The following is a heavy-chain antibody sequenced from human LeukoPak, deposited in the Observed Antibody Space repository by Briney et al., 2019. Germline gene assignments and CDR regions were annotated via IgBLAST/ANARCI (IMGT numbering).Heavy chain of an antibody. D-gene: IGHD3-3*01. J-gene: IGHJ4*02. CDR1: GYTFTSYY. CDR3: ARAISSFGEWLAN. Sequence: ASVKVSCKASGYTFTSYYMHWVRQAPGQGLEWMGIINPSGGSTSYAQKFRGRVTMTRDTSTSTVYMELSSLRSEDTAVYYCARAISSFGEWLANWGQGTLVTVSS. CDR2: INPSGGST. V-gene: IGHV1-46*01.